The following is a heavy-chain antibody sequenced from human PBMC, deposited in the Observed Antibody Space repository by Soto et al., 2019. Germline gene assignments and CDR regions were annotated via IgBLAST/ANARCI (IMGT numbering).Heavy chain of an antibody. D-gene: IGHD5-18*01. Sequence: PGGSLRLSCAASGFAFSSFALNWVRQAPGKGLDWVSVISDSGSTTYYADSVKGRFTISRGNAKNSLYLQMNSLRAEDTAVYYCARGTVDTAMVDVETNFDYWGQGTLVTVSS. V-gene: IGHV3-23*01. J-gene: IGHJ4*02. CDR3: ARGTVDTAMVDVETNFDY. CDR1: GFAFSSFA. CDR2: ISDSGSTT.